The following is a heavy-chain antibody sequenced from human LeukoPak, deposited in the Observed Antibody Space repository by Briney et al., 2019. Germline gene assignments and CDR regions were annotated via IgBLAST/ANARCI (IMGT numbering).Heavy chain of an antibody. J-gene: IGHJ1*01. Sequence: SETLSLTCTVSGYSISSGYYWGWIRQPPGKGLEWIGSISHSGSTHYNPSLQSRVTISVDTSKNQFSLKLSSVTAADTAVYYCARSGTYYAEYFQQWGQGTLVTVSS. CDR3: ARSGTYYAEYFQQ. V-gene: IGHV4-38-2*02. CDR2: ISHSGST. D-gene: IGHD1-26*01. CDR1: GYSISSGYY.